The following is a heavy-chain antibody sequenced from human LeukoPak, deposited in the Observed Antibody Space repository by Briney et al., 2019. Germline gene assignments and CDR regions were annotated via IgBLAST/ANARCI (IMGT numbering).Heavy chain of an antibody. CDR2: INHSGST. CDR1: GGSISSSSYY. V-gene: IGHV4-39*07. J-gene: IGHJ4*02. Sequence: SETLSLTCTVSGGSISSSSYYWGWIRQPPGKGLEWIGEINHSGSTNYNPSLKSRVTISVDTSKNQFSLKLSSVTAADTAVYYCAREDSYYYGSGSYSILDYWGQGTLVTVSS. CDR3: AREDSYYYGSGSYSILDY. D-gene: IGHD3-10*01.